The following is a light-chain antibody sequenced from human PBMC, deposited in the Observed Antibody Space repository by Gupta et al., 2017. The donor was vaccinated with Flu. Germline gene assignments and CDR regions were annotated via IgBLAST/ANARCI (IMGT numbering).Light chain of an antibody. J-gene: IGKJ2*01. CDR3: QQYNNWPPRYT. V-gene: IGKV3-15*01. Sequence: TLSGSPGERATLSCRASESVSSNLAWYQQKPGQAPRLLIYGASTRATGIPVRFSASGSGTEFTLTISSLQSEDFAVYYCQQYNNWPPRYTFGQGTKLEIK. CDR2: GAS. CDR1: ESVSSN.